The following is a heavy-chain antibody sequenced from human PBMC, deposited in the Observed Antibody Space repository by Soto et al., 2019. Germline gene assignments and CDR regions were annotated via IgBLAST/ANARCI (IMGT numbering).Heavy chain of an antibody. CDR3: AKGGYSYRGYYFDY. Sequence: PGGSLRLSCAASGFTFSSYGMHWVRQAPGKGLEWVAVISYDGSNKYYADSAKGRFTISRDNSKNTLYLQMNSLRAEDTAVYYCAKGGYSYRGYYFDYWGQGTLVTVSS. CDR2: ISYDGSNK. D-gene: IGHD5-18*01. J-gene: IGHJ4*02. V-gene: IGHV3-30*18. CDR1: GFTFSSYG.